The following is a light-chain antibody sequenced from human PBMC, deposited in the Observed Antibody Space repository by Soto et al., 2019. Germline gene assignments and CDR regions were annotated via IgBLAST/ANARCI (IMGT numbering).Light chain of an antibody. CDR3: QQRARWPST. Sequence: VLTQSPDILSLSPGQTATLSCRASESVDRYVAWYQQKVGQAPRLLIYDAFTRATGVAARFSGSGSATGFTLTISSREPDDFAVYYCQQRARWPSTFGPGTKVEIK. CDR2: DAF. CDR1: ESVDRY. V-gene: IGKV3-11*01. J-gene: IGKJ2*02.